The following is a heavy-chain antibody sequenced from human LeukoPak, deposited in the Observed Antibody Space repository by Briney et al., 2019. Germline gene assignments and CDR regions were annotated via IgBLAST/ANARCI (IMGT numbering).Heavy chain of an antibody. V-gene: IGHV1-69*04. CDR3: ASLGPSHYGMDV. Sequence: SVKVSCKASGGTFSSYAISWVRQAPGQGLEWMGRIIPILGIANYAQKFQGRVTITADKSTSTAYMELSSLRSEDMAVYYCASLGPSHYGMDVWGQGTTVTVSS. CDR2: IIPILGIA. J-gene: IGHJ6*02. CDR1: GGTFSSYA.